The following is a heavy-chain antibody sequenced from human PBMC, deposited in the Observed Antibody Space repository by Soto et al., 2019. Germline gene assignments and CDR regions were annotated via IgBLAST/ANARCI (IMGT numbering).Heavy chain of an antibody. CDR1: GFTFSSYG. Sequence: PGGSLRLSCAASGFTFSSYGMQWVRQAPGKGLEWVAVISYDGSNKYYADSVKGRFTISRDNSKNTLYLQMNSLRAEDTAVYYCAKDVPLRYFDWGPIGRWGQGTLVTVSS. V-gene: IGHV3-30*18. CDR3: AKDVPLRYFDWGPIGR. D-gene: IGHD3-9*01. CDR2: ISYDGSNK. J-gene: IGHJ4*02.